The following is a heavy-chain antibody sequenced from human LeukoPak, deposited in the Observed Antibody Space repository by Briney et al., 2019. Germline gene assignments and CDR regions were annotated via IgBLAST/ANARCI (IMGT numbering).Heavy chain of an antibody. J-gene: IGHJ4*02. CDR3: TRSGYGDHLDF. V-gene: IGHV4-59*01. CDR2: IYNSGSTDYT. CDR1: GGSNSSYY. Sequence: PSETLSLTCTVSGGSNSSYYWSWIRQPLGKGLESIGYIYNSGSTDYTDYNPSLKSRVTISVDSSKNQFSLRLSSVTAADAAVCYCTRSGYGDHLDFCGQGTLVTVSS. D-gene: IGHD4-17*01.